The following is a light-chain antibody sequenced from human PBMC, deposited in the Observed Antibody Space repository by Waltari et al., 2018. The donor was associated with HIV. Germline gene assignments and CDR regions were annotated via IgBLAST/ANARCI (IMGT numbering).Light chain of an antibody. CDR2: KDS. Sequence: SHELTQPPSVSASPGQTTRITRSGGSLPKQHAAWYQQKPGQAPVLVIYKDSERPSGIPGRFSGSSSGTIVTLTISGVQAEDEADYYCQSPDSSGTWVFGGGTKLTVL. CDR3: QSPDSSGTWV. CDR1: SLPKQH. V-gene: IGLV3-25*03. J-gene: IGLJ3*02.